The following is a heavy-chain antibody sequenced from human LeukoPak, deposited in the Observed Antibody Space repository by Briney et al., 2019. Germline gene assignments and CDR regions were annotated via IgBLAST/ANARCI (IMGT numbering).Heavy chain of an antibody. CDR2: ISSSGSTI. D-gene: IGHD5-18*01. Sequence: PGGSLRLSCAASGFTFSSYEMNWVRQAPGKGLEWVSYISSSGSTIYYADSVKGRFTISRDNAKNSLYLQMNSLRAEDTAVYYCAREDTATVFDYWGQGTLVTVSS. CDR1: GFTFSSYE. V-gene: IGHV3-48*03. CDR3: AREDTATVFDY. J-gene: IGHJ4*02.